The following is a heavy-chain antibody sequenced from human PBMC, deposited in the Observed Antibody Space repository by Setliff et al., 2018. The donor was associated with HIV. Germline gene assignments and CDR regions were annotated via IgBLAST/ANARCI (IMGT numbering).Heavy chain of an antibody. CDR2: INHSGST. V-gene: IGHV4-34*01. D-gene: IGHD3-10*01. J-gene: IGHJ3*02. Sequence: PSETLSLTCAVYGGSFSGYYWSWIRQPPGKGLEWIGEINHSGSTNYNPSLKSRVTISVDTPKNQFSLKLSSVTAADTAVYYCAREGSPNAFDIWGQGTMVTVSS. CDR3: AREGSPNAFDI. CDR1: GGSFSGYY.